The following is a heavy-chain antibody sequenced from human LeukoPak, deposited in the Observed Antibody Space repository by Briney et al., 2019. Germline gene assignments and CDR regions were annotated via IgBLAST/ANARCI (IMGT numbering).Heavy chain of an antibody. CDR1: GASISGYY. V-gene: IGHV4-59*01. D-gene: IGHD1-14*01. CDR2: IYNSVN. J-gene: IGHJ4*02. CDR3: AILPTV. Sequence: KPSETLSLTCTVSGASISGYYWSWIRQTPGKGLQFIGYIYNSVNDYNPSLKSRVIISSDPSKNQFSLRLRSMTAADTAVYYCAILPTVWGQGTLVTVSS.